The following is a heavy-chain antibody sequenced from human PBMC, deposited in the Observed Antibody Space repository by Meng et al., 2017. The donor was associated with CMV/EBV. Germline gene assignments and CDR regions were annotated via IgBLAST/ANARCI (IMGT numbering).Heavy chain of an antibody. CDR1: GGSISSYY. CDR2: IYYSGST. CDR3: ASTIGGVFQH. Sequence: QVQLTESGPGMVKPSQTLSLHCTFSGGSISSYYWSRIRQPPGKGLEWIGYIYYSGSTNYNPSLKSRVTISVDTSKNQFSLKLSSVTAADTAVYYCASTIGGVFQHWGQGTLVTVSS. D-gene: IGHD3-10*01. V-gene: IGHV4-59*01. J-gene: IGHJ1*01.